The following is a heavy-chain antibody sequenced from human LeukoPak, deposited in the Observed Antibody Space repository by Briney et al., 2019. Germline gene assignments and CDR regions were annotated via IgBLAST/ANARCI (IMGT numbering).Heavy chain of an antibody. J-gene: IGHJ3*02. D-gene: IGHD2-8*01. CDR2: TYSGGST. V-gene: IGHV3-53*01. CDR3: ARDPGLMDVRGAFDI. Sequence: PGGSLRLSCAASGFTVSSNSMSWVRQAPGKGLEWVSVTYSGGSTYYADSVKGRFTISRDNSKNTLYLQMNSLRAEDTAVYYCARDPGLMDVRGAFDIWGQGTMVTVSS. CDR1: GFTVSSNS.